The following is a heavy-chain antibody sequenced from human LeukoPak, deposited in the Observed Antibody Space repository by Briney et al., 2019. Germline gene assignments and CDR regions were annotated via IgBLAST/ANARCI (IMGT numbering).Heavy chain of an antibody. Sequence: GGSLRLSCAASGFTFSSYEMNWVRQAPGKGLEWVSYISSSGGTLYYADSVKGRFTISRDNAKSSLYLQMNSLRAEDTAVYYCARDPRLDVWGQGTTVTVSS. CDR2: ISSSGGTL. V-gene: IGHV3-48*03. CDR1: GFTFSSYE. CDR3: ARDPRLDV. J-gene: IGHJ6*02.